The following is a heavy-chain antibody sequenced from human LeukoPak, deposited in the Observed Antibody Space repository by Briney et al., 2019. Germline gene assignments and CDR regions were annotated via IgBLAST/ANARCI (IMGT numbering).Heavy chain of an antibody. J-gene: IGHJ4*02. Sequence: GGSLRLSCVVSGFTFSDYGMHWVRQAPGKGLEWVSAISGSGGSTYYADSVKGRFTISRDNSMNTLYLQMNSLRAEDTAVYYCAKNSIADNYWGQGTLVTVSS. V-gene: IGHV3-23*01. D-gene: IGHD6-6*01. CDR3: AKNSIADNY. CDR1: GFTFSDYG. CDR2: ISGSGGST.